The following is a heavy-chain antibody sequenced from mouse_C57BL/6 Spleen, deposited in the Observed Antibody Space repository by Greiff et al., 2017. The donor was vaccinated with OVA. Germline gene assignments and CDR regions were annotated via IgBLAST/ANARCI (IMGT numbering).Heavy chain of an antibody. J-gene: IGHJ3*01. CDR2: INPNNGGT. CDR1: GYTFTDYN. Sequence: EVQGVESGPELVKPGASVKMSCKASGYTFTDYNMHWVKQSHGKSLEWIGYINPNNGGTSYNQKFKGKATLTVNKSSSTAYMELRSLTSEDSAVYYCARGDSSGPAWFAYWGQGTLVTVSA. D-gene: IGHD3-2*02. CDR3: ARGDSSGPAWFAY. V-gene: IGHV1-22*01.